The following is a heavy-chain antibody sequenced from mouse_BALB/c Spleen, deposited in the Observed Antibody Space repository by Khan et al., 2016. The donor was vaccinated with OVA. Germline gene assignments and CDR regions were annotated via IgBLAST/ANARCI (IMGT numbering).Heavy chain of an antibody. Sequence: EVELVESGGGLVKPGGSLKLSCSASGFTFSSYAMSWVRQTPEKRLECVATISTGGHYTFYPDSVKGRFTISRDNANNTLYLQLSSLRSEDTAMYYCARSLVGYHAMDCWGQGTSVTVSS. J-gene: IGHJ4*01. CDR1: GFTFSSYA. V-gene: IGHV5-9-3*01. D-gene: IGHD2-2*01. CDR3: ARSLVGYHAMDC. CDR2: ISTGGHYT.